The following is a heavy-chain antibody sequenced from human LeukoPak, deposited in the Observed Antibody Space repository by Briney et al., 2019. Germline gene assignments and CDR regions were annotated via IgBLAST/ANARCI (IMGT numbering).Heavy chain of an antibody. Sequence: GGSLRLSCAASGFPFNTYAMSWVRQAPGKGLEWVSSIDFTSRYIYNADSVKGRFTTSRDNAKNSLDLQMNSLKVEDTAVYYCATPAAGPGAEYSLYWGQGTLVIVSS. CDR2: IDFTSRYI. J-gene: IGHJ1*01. D-gene: IGHD6-13*01. CDR3: ATPAAGPGAEYSLY. CDR1: GFPFNTYA. V-gene: IGHV3-21*01.